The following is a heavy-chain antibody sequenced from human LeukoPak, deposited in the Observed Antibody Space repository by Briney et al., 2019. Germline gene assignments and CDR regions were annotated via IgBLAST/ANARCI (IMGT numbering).Heavy chain of an antibody. J-gene: IGHJ4*02. CDR2: IYYSGST. CDR3: AREPRRYSFDY. D-gene: IGHD2-15*01. CDR1: GGSISSSSYY. V-gene: IGHV4-39*07. Sequence: PSETLSLTCTVSGGSISSSSYYWGWIRQPPGKGLEWIGSIYYSGSTYYNPSLKSRVTISVDKSKNQFSLQLNSVTPEDTAVYYCAREPRRYSFDYWGQGTLVTVSS.